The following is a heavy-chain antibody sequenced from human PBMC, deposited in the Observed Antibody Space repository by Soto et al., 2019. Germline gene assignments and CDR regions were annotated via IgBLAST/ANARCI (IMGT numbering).Heavy chain of an antibody. CDR1: GFTFSSYS. J-gene: IGHJ6*02. Sequence: EVQLVESGGGLVKPGGSLRLSCAASGFTFSSYSMNWVRQAPGKGLEWVSSISSSSSYIYYADSVKGRFTISRDNAKNSLYLQMNSLRAEDTAVYYCARVDYDFWSGTLHGMDVWGQGTTVTVSS. V-gene: IGHV3-21*01. CDR2: ISSSSSYI. D-gene: IGHD3-3*01. CDR3: ARVDYDFWSGTLHGMDV.